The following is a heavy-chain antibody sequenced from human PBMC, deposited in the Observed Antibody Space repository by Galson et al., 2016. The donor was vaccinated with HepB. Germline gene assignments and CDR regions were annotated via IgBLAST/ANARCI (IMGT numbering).Heavy chain of an antibody. V-gene: IGHV3-74*01. CDR1: GFTSTVYW. D-gene: IGHD2-15*01. CDR2: INLDGSTT. CDR3: VSGYDAHAYGY. J-gene: IGHJ4*02. Sequence: SLRLSCAASGFTSTVYWMYWVRQAPGKGLVWVSHINLDGSTTTYADSVKGRFTISRDNARNTLDLQMDSLRAEDTAVYYCVSGYDAHAYGYWGQGTLVTVSS.